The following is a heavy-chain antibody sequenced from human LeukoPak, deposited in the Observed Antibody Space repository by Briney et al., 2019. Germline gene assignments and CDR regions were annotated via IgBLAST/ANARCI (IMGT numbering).Heavy chain of an antibody. CDR2: ITPIFGIA. V-gene: IGHV1-69*10. CDR3: TRATTPSYGMDV. J-gene: IGHJ6*02. D-gene: IGHD1-26*01. CDR1: GGTFSSYA. Sequence: ASVKVSCKASGGTFSSYAISWVRQAPGQGLEWMGGITPIFGIANYAQKFQGRVTITADKSTSTAYMELSSLRSEDTAVYYCTRATTPSYGMDVWGQGTTVTVSS.